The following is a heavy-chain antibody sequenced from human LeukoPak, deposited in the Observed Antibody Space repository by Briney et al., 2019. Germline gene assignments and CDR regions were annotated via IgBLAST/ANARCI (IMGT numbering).Heavy chain of an antibody. V-gene: IGHV4-34*01. CDR1: GGSFSGYY. Sequence: PSETLSLTCAVYGGSFSGYYWSWIRQPPGKGLEWIGEINHSGSTNYNPSLKSRVTISVDTSKNQFSLKLSSVTAADTAVYYCARPYQRGSGSYSYWGQGTLVTVSS. CDR2: INHSGST. CDR3: ARPYQRGSGSYSY. D-gene: IGHD1-26*01. J-gene: IGHJ4*02.